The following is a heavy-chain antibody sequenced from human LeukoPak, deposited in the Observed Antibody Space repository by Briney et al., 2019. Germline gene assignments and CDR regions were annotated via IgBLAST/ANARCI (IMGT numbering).Heavy chain of an antibody. Sequence: PSETLSLTCTVSGGSISSSSYYWGGIRQPPGKGLEWIVSIYYSGSTYYNPSLKSRVTISVDTSKNQFSLKLSSVPAPDTAVYYSARDIVVLPATIMFARWGQGTLVTVSS. CDR1: GGSISSSSYY. CDR2: IYYSGST. V-gene: IGHV4-39*07. CDR3: ARDIVVLPATIMFAR. D-gene: IGHD2-2*01. J-gene: IGHJ5*02.